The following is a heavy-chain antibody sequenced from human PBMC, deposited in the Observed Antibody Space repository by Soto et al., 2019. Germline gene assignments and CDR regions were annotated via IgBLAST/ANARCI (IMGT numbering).Heavy chain of an antibody. CDR2: MNPNSGNT. V-gene: IGHV1-8*01. D-gene: IGHD3-22*01. J-gene: IGHJ4*02. CDR1: GYTFTSYD. Sequence: ASVKVSCKASGYTFTSYDINWVRQATGQGLEWMGWMNPNSGNTGYAQRFQGRVTMTRNTSISTAYMELSSLRSEDTAVYYCARVHYDSSGYYYGYWGQGTLVTVSS. CDR3: ARVHYDSSGYYYGY.